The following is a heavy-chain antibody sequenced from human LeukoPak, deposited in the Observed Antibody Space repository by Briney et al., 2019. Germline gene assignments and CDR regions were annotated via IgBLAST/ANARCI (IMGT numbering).Heavy chain of an antibody. CDR3: ARGPKFNLSESTRRDYYYMDV. CDR2: INHSGST. CDR1: GFTFSSRDW. Sequence: GSLRLSCVASGFTFSSRDWMTWVRQSPGKGLEWIGEINHSGSTNYNPSLKSRVTISVDRSKNQFSLKLRSATAADTAVYYCARGPKFNLSESTRRDYYYMDVWGKGTTVTVSS. J-gene: IGHJ6*03. V-gene: IGHV4-4*02. D-gene: IGHD2/OR15-2a*01.